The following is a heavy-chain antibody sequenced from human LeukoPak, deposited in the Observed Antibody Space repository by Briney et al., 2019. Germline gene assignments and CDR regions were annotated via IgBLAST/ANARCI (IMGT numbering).Heavy chain of an antibody. D-gene: IGHD4-11*01. CDR1: GGSISSGGYS. V-gene: IGHV4-61*08. J-gene: IGHJ4*02. CDR2: IYYSGST. Sequence: PSETLSLTCTVSGGSISSGGYSWSWIRQHPGKGLEWIGYIYYSGSTNYNPSLKSRVTISVDTSKNQFSLKLSSVTAADTAVYYCARGGRTVYSNYADWGQGTLVTVSS. CDR3: ARGGRTVYSNYAD.